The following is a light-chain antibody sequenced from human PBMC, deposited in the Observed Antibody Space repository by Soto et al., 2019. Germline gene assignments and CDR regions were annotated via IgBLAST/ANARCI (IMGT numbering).Light chain of an antibody. Sequence: QSVLTQPASVSGPPGQWITISCTGTSRNLGSYNLVPWYQQHPAKAPNLMIYEDSKRPSGVSNRFSGSKSGNTASLTISGLQAEDDVDYYCCSYAGSSTYVFGTGTQLTVL. J-gene: IGLJ1*01. CDR1: SRNLGSYNL. CDR3: CSYAGSSTYV. V-gene: IGLV2-23*01. CDR2: EDS.